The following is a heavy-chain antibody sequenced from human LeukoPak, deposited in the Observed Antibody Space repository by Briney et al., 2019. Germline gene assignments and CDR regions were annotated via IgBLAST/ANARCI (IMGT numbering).Heavy chain of an antibody. CDR1: GFTFDDHV. CDR3: AKDLGGSATTV. D-gene: IGHD2-2*01. CDR2: ISWSGDRM. J-gene: IGHJ4*02. V-gene: IGHV3-9*01. Sequence: GGALRVSCAASGFTFDDHVMHGVRQAGGKGLEWVSSISWSGDRMGYADAVKGRFTISRDNAKNYLFLQMNSLRVEDTALYYCAKDLGGSATTVWGQGTLVTVSS.